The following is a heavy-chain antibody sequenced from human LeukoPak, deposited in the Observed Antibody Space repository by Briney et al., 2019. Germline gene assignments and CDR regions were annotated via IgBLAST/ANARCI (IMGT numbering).Heavy chain of an antibody. V-gene: IGHV4-59*08. Sequence: SETLSLTCTASGGSISSYYWSWIRQPPGKGLEWIGYIYYSGSTNYNPSLKSRVTISVDTSKNQFSLKLSSVTAADTAVYYCARHGYSYGYWNYFDYWGQGTLVTVSS. CDR1: GGSISSYY. D-gene: IGHD5-18*01. J-gene: IGHJ4*02. CDR2: IYYSGST. CDR3: ARHGYSYGYWNYFDY.